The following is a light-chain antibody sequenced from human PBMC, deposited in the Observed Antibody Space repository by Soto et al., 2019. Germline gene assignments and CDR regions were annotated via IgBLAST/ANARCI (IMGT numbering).Light chain of an antibody. J-gene: IGLJ3*02. CDR1: NIGVKS. V-gene: IGLV3-21*02. CDR3: QVWDTYVDHGV. CDR2: DDS. Sequence: SYELTQPPSVSVAPGQTAKITRGGENIGVKSVNWYLQKPGQAPVLVVYDDSDRPSGIPERFSGSNSNDGATLTISRVEAGDEADYYCQVWDTYVDHGVFGGGTKLTVL.